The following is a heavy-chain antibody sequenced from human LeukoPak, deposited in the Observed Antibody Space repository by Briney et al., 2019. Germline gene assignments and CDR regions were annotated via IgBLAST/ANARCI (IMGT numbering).Heavy chain of an antibody. CDR3: ARGGWLRETYYYYGMDV. J-gene: IGHJ6*02. V-gene: IGHV1-2*02. D-gene: IGHD5-12*01. CDR2: INPNSGGT. CDR1: GYTFTGYY. Sequence: GASVKVSCKASGYTFTGYYMHWVRQALGQGLEWMGWINPNSGGTNYAQKFQGRVTMTRDTSISTAYMELSRLRSDDTAVYYCARGGWLRETYYYYGMDVWGQGTTVTVSS.